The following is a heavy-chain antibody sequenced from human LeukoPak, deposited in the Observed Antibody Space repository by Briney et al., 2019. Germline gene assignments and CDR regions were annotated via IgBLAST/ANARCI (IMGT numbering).Heavy chain of an antibody. J-gene: IGHJ4*02. Sequence: PGGSLRLSCAASGFTFSSYGMHWVRQAPGKGLEWVAFIRYDGSNKYYADSVKGRFTISRDNSKNTLYQQMNSLRAEDTAVYYCAKGILGYCSSTSCYGARGGDYWGQGTLVTVSS. D-gene: IGHD2-2*01. CDR3: AKGILGYCSSTSCYGARGGDY. V-gene: IGHV3-30*02. CDR2: IRYDGSNK. CDR1: GFTFSSYG.